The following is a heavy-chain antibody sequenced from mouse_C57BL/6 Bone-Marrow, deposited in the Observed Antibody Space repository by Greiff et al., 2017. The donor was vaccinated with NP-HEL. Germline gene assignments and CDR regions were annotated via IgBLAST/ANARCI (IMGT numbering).Heavy chain of an antibody. CDR3: AGDGYLP. J-gene: IGHJ3*01. Sequence: QVQLQQPGAELARPGASVKLSCKASGYTFTSYGISWVKQRPGQGLEWIGVIYPRSGNTYYNEKFKGKATLTADKSSSPAYMELRSLTSADFAVYFSAGDGYLPGGQGTLVTVSA. D-gene: IGHD2-3*01. V-gene: IGHV1-81*01. CDR2: IYPRSGNT. CDR1: GYTFTSYG.